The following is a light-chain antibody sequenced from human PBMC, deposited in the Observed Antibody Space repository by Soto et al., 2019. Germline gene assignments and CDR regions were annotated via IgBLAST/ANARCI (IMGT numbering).Light chain of an antibody. CDR3: QVWHIISDHVV. J-gene: IGLJ2*01. CDR2: GDS. V-gene: IGLV3-21*02. CDR1: NIGRKS. Sequence: SYELTQPPSVSVAPGQTARFTWEGNNIGRKSVPWYRQKPGQAPVLVVYGDSDRPSGTPERFSGSDSGNTATLTIGGVEAGDEADYYCQVWHIISDHVVFGGGTKLTVL.